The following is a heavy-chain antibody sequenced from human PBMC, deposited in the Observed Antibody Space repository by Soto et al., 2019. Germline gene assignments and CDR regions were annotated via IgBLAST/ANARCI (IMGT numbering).Heavy chain of an antibody. CDR2: IYYSGST. D-gene: IGHD3-22*01. J-gene: IGHJ5*02. Sequence: PSETLSLTCTVSGGSISSGDYYWSWIRQPPGKGPEWIGYIYYSGSTYYNPSLKSRVTISVDTSKNQFSLKLSSVTAADTAVYYCARHAYYYDSSGYSMYNWFDPWGQGTLVTVSS. CDR1: GGSISSGDYY. V-gene: IGHV4-30-4*01. CDR3: ARHAYYYDSSGYSMYNWFDP.